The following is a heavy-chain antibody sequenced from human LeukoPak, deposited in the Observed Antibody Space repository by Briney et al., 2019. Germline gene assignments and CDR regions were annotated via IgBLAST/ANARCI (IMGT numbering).Heavy chain of an antibody. CDR1: GFTFSSYA. D-gene: IGHD3-22*01. V-gene: IGHV3-23*01. Sequence: GGSLRLSCAASGFTFSSYAMSWVRQAPGKGLEWVSAISGSGGSTYYADSVKGRFTISRDNAKNSLYLQMNSLRAEDTAVYYCARGSTYYDSSGQVPFDYWGQGTLVTVSS. CDR2: ISGSGGST. CDR3: ARGSTYYDSSGQVPFDY. J-gene: IGHJ4*02.